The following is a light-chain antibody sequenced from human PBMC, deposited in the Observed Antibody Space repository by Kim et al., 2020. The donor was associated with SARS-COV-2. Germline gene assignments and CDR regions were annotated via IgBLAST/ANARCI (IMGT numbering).Light chain of an antibody. CDR1: SGHSRYA. CDR2: LNSDGSH. Sequence: LRAAVTPTCTLSSGHSRYAFAWHQQQPEKGPRYLMKLNSDGSHSKGDGIPARFSGSSSGAERYLTISSLQSEDEADYYCQTWGTGVFGGGTQLTVL. V-gene: IGLV4-69*01. J-gene: IGLJ3*02. CDR3: QTWGTGV.